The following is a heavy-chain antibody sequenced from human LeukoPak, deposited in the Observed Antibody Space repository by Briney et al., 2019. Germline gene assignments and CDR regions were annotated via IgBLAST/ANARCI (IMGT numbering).Heavy chain of an antibody. V-gene: IGHV3-64*01. J-gene: IGHJ3*02. CDR2: ISSNGGST. Sequence: GGSLRLSCAASGCTFSSYAMHWVRQAPGKGLEYVSGISSNGGSTYYANSVKGRFTISRDNSKNTLYLQMGSLRAEDMAVYYCARSDAFDIWGQGTMVTVSS. CDR3: ARSDAFDI. CDR1: GCTFSSYA.